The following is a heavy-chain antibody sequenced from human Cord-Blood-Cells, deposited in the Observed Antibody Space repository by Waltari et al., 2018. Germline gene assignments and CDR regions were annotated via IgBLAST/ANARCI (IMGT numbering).Heavy chain of an antibody. J-gene: IGHJ4*02. Sequence: QVQLVESGGGVVQPGRSLRLSCAASGFTFSSYAMHWVRQAPGKGLEWVAVISYDGSNKYYADSVKGRFTISRDNSKNTLYLQMNSLRAEDTAVYYCARDPPGKQWLVPDYWGQGTLVTV. CDR3: ARDPPGKQWLVPDY. CDR1: GFTFSSYA. CDR2: ISYDGSNK. D-gene: IGHD6-19*01. V-gene: IGHV3-30*04.